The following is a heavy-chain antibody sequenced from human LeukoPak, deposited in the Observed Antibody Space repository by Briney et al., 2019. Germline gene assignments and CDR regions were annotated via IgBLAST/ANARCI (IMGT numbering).Heavy chain of an antibody. V-gene: IGHV4-59*01. J-gene: IGHJ4*02. CDR1: GGSITNYY. CDR3: ARGGVMVRGVDFDL. Sequence: SETLSLTCTVSGGSITNYYWSWIRQPPGKELEWIGYIYYSGSTNYNPSLKSRVTISVDTSKNQFFLSLSSLTAADTAVYYCARGGVMVRGVDFDLWGQGTLVTVSS. CDR2: IYYSGST. D-gene: IGHD3-10*01.